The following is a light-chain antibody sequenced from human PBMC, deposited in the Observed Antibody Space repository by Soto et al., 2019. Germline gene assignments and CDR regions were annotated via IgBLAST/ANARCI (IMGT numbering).Light chain of an antibody. V-gene: IGLV2-14*01. CDR2: DVN. CDR1: SSDVGGYSY. J-gene: IGLJ1*01. CDR3: SSYTYSSTLYV. Sequence: QSALTQPASVSGSPGQSITISCTGTSSDVGGYSYVSWYQQHPGKAPKLMIYDVNNRPSGVSNRFSGSKSGNTASLTISGLQAEDVADYYCSSYTYSSTLYVFGTGTKLTVL.